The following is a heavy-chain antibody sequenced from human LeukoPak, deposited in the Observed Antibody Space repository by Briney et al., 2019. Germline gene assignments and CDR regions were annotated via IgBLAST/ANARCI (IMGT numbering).Heavy chain of an antibody. V-gene: IGHV4-34*01. Sequence: PSETLSLTCAVYGGSFSGYYWSWIRQPPGKGLEWIGEINHSGSTNYNPSLKSRVTISVDTSKNQFSLKLSSVTAADTAVYYCARDMAVAGDDDYWGQGTLVTVSS. D-gene: IGHD6-19*01. CDR2: INHSGST. CDR1: GGSFSGYY. J-gene: IGHJ4*02. CDR3: ARDMAVAGDDDY.